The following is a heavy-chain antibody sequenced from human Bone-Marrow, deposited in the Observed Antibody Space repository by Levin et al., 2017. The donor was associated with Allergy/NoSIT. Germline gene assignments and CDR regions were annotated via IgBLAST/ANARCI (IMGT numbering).Heavy chain of an antibody. CDR1: EFTFSNYG. D-gene: IGHD3-10*01. V-gene: IGHV3-23*01. J-gene: IGHJ4*02. CDR3: AKRLWFGEASALFDS. CDR2: ISASGTT. Sequence: GGSLRLSCAASEFTFSNYGLTWVRQAPGKGLEWVSSISASGTTYYADSVSGRFTISRDNSKNTLYLQMSSLRAEDTAVYFCAKRLWFGEASALFDSWGQGTLVTISS.